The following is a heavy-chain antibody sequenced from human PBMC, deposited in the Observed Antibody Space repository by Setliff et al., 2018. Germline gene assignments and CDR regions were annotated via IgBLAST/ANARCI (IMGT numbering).Heavy chain of an antibody. D-gene: IGHD6-19*01. CDR2: IYIGGSA. CDR1: GASISSYY. CDR3: AREQWLDPPGYYYMDV. V-gene: IGHV4-4*07. J-gene: IGHJ6*03. Sequence: SETLSLTCTVSGASISSYYWSWIRQPAGKGLEWIGHIYIGGSANYNPSLKSRVTMSIDTSKNQFSLKLNSVTAADMAVYYCAREQWLDPPGYYYMDVWAKGTTVTVSS.